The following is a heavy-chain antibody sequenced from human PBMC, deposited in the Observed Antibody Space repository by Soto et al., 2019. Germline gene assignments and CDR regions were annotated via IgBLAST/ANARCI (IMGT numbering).Heavy chain of an antibody. D-gene: IGHD6-13*01. CDR2: IIPIFGSA. V-gene: IGHV1-69*12. J-gene: IGHJ6*02. Sequence: QVQLVQSGAEVKKPGSSVKVSCKASGGTFNSNSLSWVRQAPGQGLEWMGGIIPIFGSATYAQKFQGRVTITADESTSTAYMEVSSLRYEDTAVYYCARNPLSSAAEINYGRDVWGQGTTVTVSS. CDR3: ARNPLSSAAEINYGRDV. CDR1: GGTFNSNS.